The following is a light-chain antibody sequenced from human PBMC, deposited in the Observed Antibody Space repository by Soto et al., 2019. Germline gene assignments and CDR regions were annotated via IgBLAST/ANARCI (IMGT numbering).Light chain of an antibody. CDR2: DVS. Sequence: QSALTQPSSVSGSPGQSITISCTGTSSDVGTYNLVSWFQQHPGKAPKLMIYDVSNRPSGVPDRFSGSKSGNTASLIISGLQAEDEGDYYCSSYTSSSTYVFGTGTKVTVL. CDR1: SSDVGTYNL. J-gene: IGLJ1*01. V-gene: IGLV2-14*02. CDR3: SSYTSSSTYV.